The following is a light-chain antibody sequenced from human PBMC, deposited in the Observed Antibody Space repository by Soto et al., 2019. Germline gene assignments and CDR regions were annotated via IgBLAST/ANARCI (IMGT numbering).Light chain of an antibody. Sequence: DLPMTQSPSSLSASIGDRVTITCRASQSISSHLNWYQHKPGIAPKLLIYAASTLRTGVPSRFSGSGSGTDFTLTISSLQPEDFATYYCQQSYSTPPTFGQGTKVEI. CDR3: QQSYSTPPT. CDR1: QSISSH. CDR2: AAS. V-gene: IGKV1-39*01. J-gene: IGKJ1*01.